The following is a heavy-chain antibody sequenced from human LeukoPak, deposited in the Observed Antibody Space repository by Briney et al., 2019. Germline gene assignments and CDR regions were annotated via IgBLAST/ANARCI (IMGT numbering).Heavy chain of an antibody. D-gene: IGHD3-3*01. Sequence: GGSLRLSCAASGFTFSSYAMHWVRQAPGKGLEWVSAISGSGGSTYYADSVKGRFTISRDNSKNTLYLQMNSLRAEDTAVYYCAKDPRFLEWLENDYWGQGTLVTVSS. J-gene: IGHJ4*02. CDR2: ISGSGGST. V-gene: IGHV3-23*01. CDR1: GFTFSSYA. CDR3: AKDPRFLEWLENDY.